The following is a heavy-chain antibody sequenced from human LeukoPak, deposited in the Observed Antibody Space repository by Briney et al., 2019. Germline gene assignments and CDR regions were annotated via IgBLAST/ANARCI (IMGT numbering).Heavy chain of an antibody. V-gene: IGHV3-21*01. CDR1: GFTFSSYN. Sequence: GGSLRLSCAASGFTFSSYNMNWVRQAPGKGLEWVSSISRSRSHISYADSLKGRFTMSSDNARNSLYLQMISLRADDTAVYYCARGLGYCSGGTCHHYFDYWGQGTLVTVSS. D-gene: IGHD2-15*01. CDR3: ARGLGYCSGGTCHHYFDY. J-gene: IGHJ4*02. CDR2: ISRSRSHI.